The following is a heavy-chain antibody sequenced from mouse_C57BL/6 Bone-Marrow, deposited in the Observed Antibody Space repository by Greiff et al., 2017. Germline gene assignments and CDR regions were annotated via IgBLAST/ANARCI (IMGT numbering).Heavy chain of an antibody. J-gene: IGHJ2*01. Sequence: SGPELVKPGASVKIPCKASGYTFTDYNMDWVKQSHGKSLEWIGDINPNNGGTIYNQKFKGKATLTVDKSSSTAYMELRSLTSEDTAVYYCARLGRDYFDDWGQGTTLTVSS. CDR3: ARLGRDYFDD. V-gene: IGHV1-18*01. D-gene: IGHD4-1*01. CDR1: GYTFTDYN. CDR2: INPNNGGT.